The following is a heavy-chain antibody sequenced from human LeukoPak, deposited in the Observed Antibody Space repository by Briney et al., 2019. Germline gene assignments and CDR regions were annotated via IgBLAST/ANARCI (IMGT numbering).Heavy chain of an antibody. Sequence: ASVKVACKASGYTFTGYYMHWVRQAPGQGLEWMGWINPNSGGTNYAQKFQGRVTMTRDTSISTAYMELSRLRSDDTAVYYCARWWEPYLNWLDPWGQGTLVTVSS. D-gene: IGHD1-26*01. CDR1: GYTFTGYY. V-gene: IGHV1-2*02. J-gene: IGHJ5*02. CDR3: ARWWEPYLNWLDP. CDR2: INPNSGGT.